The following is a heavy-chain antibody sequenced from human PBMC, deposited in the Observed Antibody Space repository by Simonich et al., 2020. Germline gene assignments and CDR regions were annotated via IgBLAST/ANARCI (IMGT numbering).Heavy chain of an antibody. Sequence: EVQLVESGGGLVKPGGSLRLSCAASGFTFRSYSMNWVHQAPGKGLECVSSISNSMSYIYYAASVKGRFTISRDNAKNSLYLQMNSLRAEDTAVYYCAREIEAGNAFDIWGQGTMVTVSS. CDR3: AREIEAGNAFDI. V-gene: IGHV3-21*01. CDR1: GFTFRSYS. J-gene: IGHJ3*02. CDR2: ISNSMSYI.